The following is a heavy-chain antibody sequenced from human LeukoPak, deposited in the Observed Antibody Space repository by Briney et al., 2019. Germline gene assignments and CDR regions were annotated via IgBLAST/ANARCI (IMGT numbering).Heavy chain of an antibody. CDR2: IGTAGDT. D-gene: IGHD2-2*01. CDR3: ARERTHYGMDV. V-gene: IGHV3-13*01. J-gene: IGHJ6*02. CDR1: GFTFSSYD. Sequence: PGGSLRLSCAASGFTFSSYDMHWVRQATGKGLEWVSAIGTAGDTYYPGSVKGRFTISRENAKSSSYLQMNSLRAGDTAVYYCARERTHYGMDVWGQGTTVTVS.